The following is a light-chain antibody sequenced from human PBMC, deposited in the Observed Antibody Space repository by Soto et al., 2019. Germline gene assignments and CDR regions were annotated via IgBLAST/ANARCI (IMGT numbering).Light chain of an antibody. Sequence: DIVMTQTPLSLSVTPGQAASISCKSSQSLLHSDGKTYLYWYLQKSGQPPQLLIYEVSNRFSGVPDRFIGRGSGTEVTLQISRVEAEDVGTYFCMQGLQIPLTFGGGTKVEIK. J-gene: IGKJ4*01. CDR3: MQGLQIPLT. V-gene: IGKV2D-29*01. CDR2: EVS. CDR1: QSLLHSDGKTY.